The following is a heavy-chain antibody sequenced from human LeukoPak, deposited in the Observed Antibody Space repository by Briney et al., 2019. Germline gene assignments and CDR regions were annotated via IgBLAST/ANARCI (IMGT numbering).Heavy chain of an antibody. CDR3: ARRVAGFDY. V-gene: IGHV4-59*08. D-gene: IGHD6-19*01. CDR1: GGSISSYY. CDR2: IYYSGNT. Sequence: SETLSLTCTVSGGSISSYYWSWIRQPPGKGLEWIGYIYYSGNTNYNPSLKSRVTISVDTSKNQFSLKLSSVTAADTAVYYCARRVAGFDYWGQGTLVTVSS. J-gene: IGHJ4*02.